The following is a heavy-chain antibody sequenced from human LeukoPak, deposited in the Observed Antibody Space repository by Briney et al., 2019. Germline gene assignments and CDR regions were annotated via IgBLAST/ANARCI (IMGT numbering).Heavy chain of an antibody. CDR1: GGSISSGSYY. V-gene: IGHV4-61*02. Sequence: SETLSLTCTVSGGSISSGSYYWSWIRQPAGKGLEWIGRIYTSGSTNYNPSLKSRVTISVDTSKNQFSLKLSSVTAADTAVYYCARGKVLHNWFDPWGQGTLVTVSS. CDR2: IYTSGST. D-gene: IGHD4-23*01. CDR3: ARGKVLHNWFDP. J-gene: IGHJ5*02.